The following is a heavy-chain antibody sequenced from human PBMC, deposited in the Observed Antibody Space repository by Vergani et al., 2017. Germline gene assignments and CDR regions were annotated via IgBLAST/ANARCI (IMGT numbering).Heavy chain of an antibody. CDR3: AKDQVAAAGRDYYYYYMDV. CDR2: ISYDGSNK. D-gene: IGHD6-13*01. V-gene: IGHV3-30*18. Sequence: QVQLVESGGGVVQPGRSLRLSCAASGFTFSTYGMHWVLPAPGKGLEWVAVISYDGSNKYYADSVKGRFTISRDNSKNTLYLQMNSLSAEDTAVYYFAKDQVAAAGRDYYYYYMDVWGKGTTVTVSS. CDR1: GFTFSTYG. J-gene: IGHJ6*03.